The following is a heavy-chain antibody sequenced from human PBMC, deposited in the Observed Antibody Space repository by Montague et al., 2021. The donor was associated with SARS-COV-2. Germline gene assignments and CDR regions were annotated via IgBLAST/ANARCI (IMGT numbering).Heavy chain of an antibody. CDR1: GFTFSSYW. CDR2: IKQDGSEK. CDR3: ARDLGAVVVAAIKYYYYGMDV. J-gene: IGHJ6*02. Sequence: SLRLSCAASGFTFSSYWMSWVRQAPGKGLEWVANIKQDGSEKYYVDSVKGRFTISRDNAKNSLYLQMNSLRAEETAVYYCARDLGAVVVAAIKYYYYGMDVWGQGTTVTVSS. D-gene: IGHD2-15*01. V-gene: IGHV3-7*03.